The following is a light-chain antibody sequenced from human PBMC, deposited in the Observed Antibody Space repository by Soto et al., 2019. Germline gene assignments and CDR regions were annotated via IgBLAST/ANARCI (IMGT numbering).Light chain of an antibody. CDR1: QSVSSSY. CDR2: NAS. Sequence: EIVLTQSPGTLSLSPGERATLSCRASQSVSSSYLAWYQQKPGQAPRLLIYNASSRATGIPDRFSGSGSGTDFTLTISRLEPEDFAVYYCQQYGNSRGTFGQGTKV. V-gene: IGKV3-20*01. CDR3: QQYGNSRGT. J-gene: IGKJ1*01.